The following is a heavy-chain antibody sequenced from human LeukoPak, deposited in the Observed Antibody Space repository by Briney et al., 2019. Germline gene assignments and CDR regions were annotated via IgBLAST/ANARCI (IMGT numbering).Heavy chain of an antibody. CDR3: ASNYDFWSGYYQGRDAFDI. V-gene: IGHV3-7*01. CDR1: GFTFTSYE. Sequence: GGSLRLSCAASGFTFTSYEMNWVRQAPGKGLEWVANIKQDGSEKYYVDSVKGRFTISRGNAKNSLYLQMNSLRAEDTAVYYCASNYDFWSGYYQGRDAFDIWGQGTMVTVSS. J-gene: IGHJ3*02. CDR2: IKQDGSEK. D-gene: IGHD3-3*01.